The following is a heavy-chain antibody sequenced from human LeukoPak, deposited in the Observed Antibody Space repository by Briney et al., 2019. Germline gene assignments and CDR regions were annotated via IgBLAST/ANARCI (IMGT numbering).Heavy chain of an antibody. CDR3: AKDKKYGGGSGITRNAFDI. V-gene: IGHV3-23*01. Sequence: GGSLRLSCAASGFTFSSYAMSWVRQAPGKGLEWVSAISGSGGSTYYADSVKGRFTISRDNSKNTLYLQMNSLRAEDTAVYYCAKDKKYGGGSGITRNAFDIWGQGTMVTVSS. CDR2: ISGSGGST. D-gene: IGHD1-20*01. J-gene: IGHJ3*02. CDR1: GFTFSSYA.